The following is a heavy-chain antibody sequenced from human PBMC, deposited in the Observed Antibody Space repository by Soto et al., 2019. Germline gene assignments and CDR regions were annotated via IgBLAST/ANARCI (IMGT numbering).Heavy chain of an antibody. D-gene: IGHD6-13*01. CDR3: ARGSTGYSSSWYRY. CDR2: IYNSGST. V-gene: IGHV4-59*08. Sequence: SETLSLTYTVSGGSISSYYWSWIRQPPGKGLEWIGYIYNSGSTNYNPSLKSRVTISVDTSKNQFSLKLSSVTAAGTAVYYCARGSTGYSSSWYRYWGQGTLVTVSS. CDR1: GGSISSYY. J-gene: IGHJ4*02.